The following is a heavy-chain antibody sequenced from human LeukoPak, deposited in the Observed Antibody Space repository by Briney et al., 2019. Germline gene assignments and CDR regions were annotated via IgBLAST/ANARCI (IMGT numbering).Heavy chain of an antibody. J-gene: IGHJ5*02. Sequence: PSETLSLTCTVSVCSISSYYLSWIRQPPGKGLEWIGYIYYSGSTNYNPSLKSRVTISVDTSKNQYSLKLSSMTDADTAVYYCARQSVGIAAAGTVLWFDLWGQGPMVTVSS. CDR1: VCSISSYY. CDR2: IYYSGST. D-gene: IGHD6-13*01. CDR3: ARQSVGIAAAGTVLWFDL. V-gene: IGHV4-59*08.